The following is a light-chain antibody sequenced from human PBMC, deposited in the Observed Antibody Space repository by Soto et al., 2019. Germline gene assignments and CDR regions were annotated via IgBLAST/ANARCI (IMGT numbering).Light chain of an antibody. J-gene: IGKJ1*01. CDR1: EKINKW. CDR3: QHYNSYSEA. CDR2: DAS. V-gene: IGKV1-5*01. Sequence: VGDRVTITCRASEKINKWLAWYQQKPGKAPKLLISDASSLESGVPSRFSGSGSGTEFTLTISSLQPDDFATYYCQHYNSYSEAFGLGTKVDIK.